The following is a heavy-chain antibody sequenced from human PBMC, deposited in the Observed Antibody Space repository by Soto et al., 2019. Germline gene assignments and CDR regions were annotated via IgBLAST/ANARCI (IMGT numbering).Heavy chain of an antibody. CDR3: ARPLAAAGIGGDWRGTYGMDV. CDR2: IYYSGST. D-gene: IGHD6-13*01. J-gene: IGHJ6*02. V-gene: IGHV4-39*01. Sequence: QLQLQESGPGLVKPSETLSLTCTVSGGSISSSSYYWGWIRQPPGKGLEWIGSIYYSGSTYYNPSLKSRVTISVDTSKNQFSLKLSSVTAADTAVYYCARPLAAAGIGGDWRGTYGMDVWGQGTTVTVSS. CDR1: GGSISSSSYY.